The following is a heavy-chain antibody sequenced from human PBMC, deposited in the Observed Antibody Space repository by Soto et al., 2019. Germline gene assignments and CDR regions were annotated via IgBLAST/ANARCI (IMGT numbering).Heavy chain of an antibody. CDR2: ISSPGRNV. CDR3: ANSFSPSGTNWHSHFDH. Sequence: EVQLLESGGGLVQPGGSLRLSCATSGFTFSNFAMSWVRLAPGRGLEWVSAISSPGRNVYYAASVEGRFTISRDNSKNTVYLHMSSLRAEDTAIYYCANSFSPSGTNWHSHFDHLGQGALVTVSS. V-gene: IGHV3-23*01. D-gene: IGHD1-7*01. CDR1: GFTFSNFA. J-gene: IGHJ4*02.